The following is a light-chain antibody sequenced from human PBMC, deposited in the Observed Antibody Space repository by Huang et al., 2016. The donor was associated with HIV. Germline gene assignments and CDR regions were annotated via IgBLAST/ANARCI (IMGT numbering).Light chain of an antibody. CDR2: GAS. V-gene: IGKV3-20*01. Sequence: EVVLTQSPDTLSSSPGERVTVSCRASQSLSSSYIAWYQQRPGQAPRLLIYGASTRDTDIPDRFSGSGSGTDFTLTINGLEPADFAMYYCQQYGTSPYTFGQGTNLEI. CDR3: QQYGTSPYT. J-gene: IGKJ2*01. CDR1: QSLSSSY.